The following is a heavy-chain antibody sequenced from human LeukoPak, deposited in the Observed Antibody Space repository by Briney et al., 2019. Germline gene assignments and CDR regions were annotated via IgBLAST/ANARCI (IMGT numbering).Heavy chain of an antibody. CDR2: IYTSGST. Sequence: TETLSLTCTVSGGSISSYSWSWIRQPAGKGLEWIGRIYTSGSTKYNPSLTSRVTMSVDTSKNQFSLKLRSVTAADTAVYYCARAVHCSGGSCYFDYWGQGTLVTVS. CDR3: ARAVHCSGGSCYFDY. CDR1: GGSISSYS. D-gene: IGHD2-15*01. V-gene: IGHV4-4*07. J-gene: IGHJ4*02.